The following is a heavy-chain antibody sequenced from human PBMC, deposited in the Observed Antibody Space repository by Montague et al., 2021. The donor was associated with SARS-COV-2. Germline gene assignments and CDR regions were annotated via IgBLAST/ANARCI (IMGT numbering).Heavy chain of an antibody. V-gene: IGHV4-59*01. J-gene: IGHJ5*02. CDR2: LYDGERT. D-gene: IGHD3-10*01. CDR3: ARARGSSGLWFGEYNWFEP. Sequence: SETLSLTCTVSGASTSSYYWGWIRQPPGKGLEWIAYLYDGERTSYNPSLKSRITISLDTSRNQFSLKLSSMTAADTAVYYCARARGSSGLWFGEYNWFEPWGQGTLVTVSS. CDR1: GASTSSYY.